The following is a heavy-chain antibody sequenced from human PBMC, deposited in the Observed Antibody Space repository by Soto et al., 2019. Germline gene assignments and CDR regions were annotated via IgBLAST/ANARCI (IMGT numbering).Heavy chain of an antibody. D-gene: IGHD6-13*01. V-gene: IGHV3-21*01. CDR1: GFTFSSYI. J-gene: IGHJ5*02. Sequence: EVQLVESGGGLVKPGESLRLSCAASGFTFSSYIMNWVRQAPGKGLEWVSSISSNGNFIYYADSVKGRFTISRDNAKNSRYRQMNSLRAEDTAVYYCASSGFSSTWYSFYWFDPWGQGTLVTVSS. CDR3: ASSGFSSTWYSFYWFDP. CDR2: ISSNGNFI.